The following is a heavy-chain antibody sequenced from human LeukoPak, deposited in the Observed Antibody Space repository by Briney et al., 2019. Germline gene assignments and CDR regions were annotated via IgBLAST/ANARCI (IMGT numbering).Heavy chain of an antibody. V-gene: IGHV3-21*01. J-gene: IGHJ3*02. CDR2: ISSSSSYI. D-gene: IGHD3-22*01. CDR3: ASRYYYDGSGYWEDAFDI. Sequence: GGSLRLSCAASGFTFSSYSMNWVRQAPGKGLEWVSSISSSSSYIYYADSVKGRFTISRDNAKNSLYLQMNSLRAEDTAVYYCASRYYYDGSGYWEDAFDIWGQGTMVTVSS. CDR1: GFTFSSYS.